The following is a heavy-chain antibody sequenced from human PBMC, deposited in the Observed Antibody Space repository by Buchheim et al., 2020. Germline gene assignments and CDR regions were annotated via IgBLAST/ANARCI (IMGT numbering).Heavy chain of an antibody. J-gene: IGHJ6*02. CDR2: ISGGGGST. D-gene: IGHD4-17*01. CDR1: GFTFSNYA. Sequence: EVQLLESGGGLVQPGGSLRLSCAASGFTFSNYAMSWVRQAPGKGLECVSFISGGGGSTYYADSVKGRFTISRDNSKNTLYLQMNSLRAEDTAVYYCARVYDYGDYYYYGMDVWGQGTT. V-gene: IGHV3-23*01. CDR3: ARVYDYGDYYYYGMDV.